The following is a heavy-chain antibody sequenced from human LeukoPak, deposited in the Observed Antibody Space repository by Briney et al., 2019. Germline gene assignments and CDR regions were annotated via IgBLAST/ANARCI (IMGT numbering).Heavy chain of an antibody. CDR1: GFTFNNYM. Sequence: GGSLRLSCAASGFTFNNYMINWVCQAPGKGLEWLSYISSDSGAIYYADSVQGRFTISRDNAQKSLYLQMNSLRVEDTAVYYCVREVAYWGQGALVTVSS. CDR2: ISSDSGAI. D-gene: IGHD5-12*01. CDR3: VREVAY. J-gene: IGHJ4*02. V-gene: IGHV3-48*01.